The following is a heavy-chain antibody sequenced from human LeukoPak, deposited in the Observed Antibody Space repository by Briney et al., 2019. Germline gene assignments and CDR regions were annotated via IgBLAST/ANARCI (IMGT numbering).Heavy chain of an antibody. Sequence: GGSLRLSCVGSGFTVSDHHMSWVRQAPGEGLVWVSRLSPDGSSSVYADSVKGRFTVSRDNAKNTLYLQMNSLRAEDTAVYYCTRSPSLGGNYWGFDCWGQGTLVTVSS. CDR2: LSPDGSSS. CDR3: TRSPSLGGNYWGFDC. J-gene: IGHJ4*02. D-gene: IGHD1-26*01. V-gene: IGHV3-74*01. CDR1: GFTVSDHH.